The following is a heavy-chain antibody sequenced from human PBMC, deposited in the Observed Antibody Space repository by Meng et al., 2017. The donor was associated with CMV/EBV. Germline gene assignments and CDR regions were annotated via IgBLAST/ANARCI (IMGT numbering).Heavy chain of an antibody. CDR2: INWHGGST. Sequence: GGSLRLSCAASGFTFDDYGMSWVRQAPGKGLEWVSGINWHGGSTGYADSVKGRFTISRNNAKNSLYLQMNSLRAEDTALYYCASYLGGDPYSYGMDVWGQGTTVTVSS. J-gene: IGHJ6*02. V-gene: IGHV3-20*04. CDR1: GFTFDDYG. D-gene: IGHD3-16*01. CDR3: ASYLGGDPYSYGMDV.